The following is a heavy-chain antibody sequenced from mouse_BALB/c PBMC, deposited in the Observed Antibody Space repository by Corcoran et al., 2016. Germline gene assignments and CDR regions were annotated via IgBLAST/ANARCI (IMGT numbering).Heavy chain of an antibody. CDR2: ISYDGSN. Sequence: DVQLQESGPGLVKPSQSLSLTCSVTGYSITSGYYWNWIRQFPGNKLEWMGYISYDGSNNYNPSLKNRISIHRDTSKNQFFLKLNSVTTEDTATYYCARGGYDNYYAMDYWGQGTSVTVSS. D-gene: IGHD2-2*01. CDR3: ARGGYDNYYAMDY. J-gene: IGHJ4*01. V-gene: IGHV3-6*02. CDR1: GYSITSGYY.